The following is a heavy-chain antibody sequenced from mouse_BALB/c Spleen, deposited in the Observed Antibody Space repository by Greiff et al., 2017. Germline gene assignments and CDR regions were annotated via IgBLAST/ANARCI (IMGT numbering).Heavy chain of an antibody. V-gene: IGHV5-17*02. CDR2: ISSGSSTI. Sequence: EVHLVESGGGLVQPGGSRKLSCAASGFTFSSFGMHWVRQAPEKGLEWVAYISSGSSTIYYADTVKGRFTISRDNPKNTLFLQMTSLRSEDTAMYYCARGDGSRGGYFDVWGAGTTVTVSS. CDR1: GFTFSSFG. D-gene: IGHD1-1*01. CDR3: ARGDGSRGGYFDV. J-gene: IGHJ1*01.